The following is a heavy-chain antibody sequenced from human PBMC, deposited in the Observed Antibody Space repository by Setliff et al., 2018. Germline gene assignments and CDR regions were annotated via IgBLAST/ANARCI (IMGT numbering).Heavy chain of an antibody. CDR2: ISGHGSSYI. D-gene: IGHD2-2*01. J-gene: IGHJ4*02. CDR3: ARSESCGATNCSPFDY. CDR1: GFSFTSYA. V-gene: IGHV3-21*01. Sequence: PGGSLRLSCEVSGFSFTSYAMNWVRQAPGKGLEWVSAISGHGSSYIYYADSVKGRFTISRDNAENSLYLQMNSLRAEDTAVYYCARSESCGATNCSPFDYWGQGTLVTVSS.